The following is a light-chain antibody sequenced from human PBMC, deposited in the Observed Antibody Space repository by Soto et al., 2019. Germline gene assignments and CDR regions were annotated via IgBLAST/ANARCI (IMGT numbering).Light chain of an antibody. J-gene: IGKJ1*01. CDR1: QSVSSN. CDR2: GAS. Sequence: EIVMTQSPATLSVSPGERATLSCRASQSVSSNLAWYQQKPGQAPRLLIYGASTRATGIPARFSGSGSGTEFTLNLSSMQSEDFAVYYCQQYNNWPGTFGQGTKVDIK. V-gene: IGKV3-15*01. CDR3: QQYNNWPGT.